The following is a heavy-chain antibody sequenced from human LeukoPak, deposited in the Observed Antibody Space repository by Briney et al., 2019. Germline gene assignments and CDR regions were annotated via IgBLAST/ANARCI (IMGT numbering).Heavy chain of an antibody. D-gene: IGHD3-10*01. CDR2: IRYDGSNK. J-gene: IGHJ5*02. CDR3: ATSGITMVRSTWFDP. V-gene: IGHV3-30*02. Sequence: GGSLRLSCAASGFTSSSYGMHWVRQAPGKGLEWVAFIRYDGSNKYYADSVKGRFTISRDNSKNTLYLQMNSLRAEDTAVYYCATSGITMVRSTWFDPWGQGTLVTVSS. CDR1: GFTSSSYG.